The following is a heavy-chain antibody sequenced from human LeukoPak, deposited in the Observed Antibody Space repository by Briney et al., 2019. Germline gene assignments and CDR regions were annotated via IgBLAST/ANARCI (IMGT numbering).Heavy chain of an antibody. V-gene: IGHV1-18*01. CDR2: ISAYNGNT. CDR3: ARGRYGSGSYYETDFDY. D-gene: IGHD3-10*01. J-gene: IGHJ4*02. Sequence: GASVKVSCKASGYTFTSYGISWVRQAPGQGLEWMGWISAYNGNTNYAQKLQGRVTMTTDTSTSTAYMELRSLRSDDTAVYYCARGRYGSGSYYETDFDYWGQGTLVTVSS. CDR1: GYTFTSYG.